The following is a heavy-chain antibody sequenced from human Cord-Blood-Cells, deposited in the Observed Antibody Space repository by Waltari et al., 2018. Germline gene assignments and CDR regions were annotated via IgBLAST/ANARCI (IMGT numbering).Heavy chain of an antibody. J-gene: IGHJ4*02. CDR1: GGSSSVYY. Sequence: QVQLQQWGAGLLKPSETLSLTCAVYGGSSSVYYRSWIRQPPGKGLEWIGEINHSGSTNYNPSLKSRVTISVDTSKNQFSLKLSSVTAADTAVYYCARRLAASDYWGQGTLVTVSS. CDR2: INHSGST. V-gene: IGHV4-34*01. CDR3: ARRLAASDY. D-gene: IGHD2-15*01.